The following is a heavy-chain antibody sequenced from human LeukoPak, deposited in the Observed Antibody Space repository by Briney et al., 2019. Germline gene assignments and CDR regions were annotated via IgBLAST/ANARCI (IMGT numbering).Heavy chain of an antibody. J-gene: IGHJ4*02. CDR3: ARDHYSYVDTAMVGYFDY. Sequence: QPGGSLRLSCAASGFTVSSNYMSWVRQAPGKGLEWVSVIYSGGSTYYADSVKGRFTISRDNSKNTLYLQMNSLRAEDTAVYYCARDHYSYVDTAMVGYFDYWGQRTLVTVSS. D-gene: IGHD5-18*01. CDR1: GFTVSSNY. V-gene: IGHV3-66*01. CDR2: IYSGGST.